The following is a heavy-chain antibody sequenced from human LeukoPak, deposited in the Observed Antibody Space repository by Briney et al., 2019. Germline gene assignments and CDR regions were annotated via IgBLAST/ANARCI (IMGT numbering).Heavy chain of an antibody. CDR1: GFSLSTNGVA. CDR2: IYWDDDK. V-gene: IGHV2-5*02. J-gene: IGHJ4*02. Sequence: SGPTLVNPTQTLTLTCAFSGFSLSTNGVAVCWIRQPPGKALEWLALIYWDDDKHYSPSLKSRLTITKGTSKNQVVLTITNMDLVDTATYYCAHRRKTDVWYTFDFWGQGILVTVSS. D-gene: IGHD6-13*01. CDR3: AHRRKTDVWYTFDF.